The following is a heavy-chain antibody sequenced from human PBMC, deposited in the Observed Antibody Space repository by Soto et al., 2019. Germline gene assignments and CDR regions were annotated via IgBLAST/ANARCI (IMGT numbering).Heavy chain of an antibody. Sequence: QVQLVQSGAEVKKPGASVKVSCKASGYTFTSYGISWVRQAPGQGLEWMGWISAYNGNTNYAQKLQGRGTMTTDTSTSTAYMELRSLRSDDTAVYYCAREPAGGVEPSGGEVDYWGQGTLVTVSS. V-gene: IGHV1-18*01. D-gene: IGHD3-3*01. J-gene: IGHJ4*02. CDR3: AREPAGGVEPSGGEVDY. CDR1: GYTFTSYG. CDR2: ISAYNGNT.